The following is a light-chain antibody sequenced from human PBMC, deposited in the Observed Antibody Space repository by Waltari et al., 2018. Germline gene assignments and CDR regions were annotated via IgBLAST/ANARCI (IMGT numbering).Light chain of an antibody. CDR1: SLRTYY. J-gene: IGLJ2*01. CDR3: NSRDSSGNHVL. Sequence: SSELTQDPAESVALGQTVRITCQGDSLRTYYASWYQQRPGQAPVLVIYGKNNRPSGIPDRFSGSSSGNTASLTISGAQAEDEADYYCNSRDSSGNHVLFGGGTKLTVL. CDR2: GKN. V-gene: IGLV3-19*01.